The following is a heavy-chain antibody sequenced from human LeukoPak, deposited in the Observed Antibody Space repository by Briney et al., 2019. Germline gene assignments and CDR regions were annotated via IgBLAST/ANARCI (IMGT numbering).Heavy chain of an antibody. D-gene: IGHD3-10*01. V-gene: IGHV3-53*01. CDR1: GFSVSSKY. J-gene: IGHJ3*01. CDR3: ARGYYYTSGTFPAAFDL. CDR2: ASSGGSD. Sequence: GGSLRLSCAASGFSVSSKYMSWVRQAPGKGLEWVSFASSGGSDYYADSVKGRFTISRDDSKNTLYLLMISLRAEDTAVYYCARGYYYTSGTFPAAFDLWGQGTMVTVSS.